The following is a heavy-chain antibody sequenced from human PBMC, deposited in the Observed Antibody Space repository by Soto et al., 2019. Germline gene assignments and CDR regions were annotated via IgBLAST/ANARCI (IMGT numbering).Heavy chain of an antibody. V-gene: IGHV1-69*02. D-gene: IGHD3-22*01. Sequence: QVQLVQSGAEVKKPGSSVKVSCKASGGTFSSYTISWVRQAPGQGLEWMGRIIPILGIANYAQKFQGRVTITADKSTSTAYMELSSLRSEDTAVYYCARSRDSSGYYLSGYYYSMDVWGQGTTVTVSS. CDR3: ARSRDSSGYYLSGYYYSMDV. CDR1: GGTFSSYT. J-gene: IGHJ6*02. CDR2: IIPILGIA.